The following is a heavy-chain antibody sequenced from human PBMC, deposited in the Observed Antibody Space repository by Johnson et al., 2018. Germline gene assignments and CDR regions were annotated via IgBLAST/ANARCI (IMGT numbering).Heavy chain of an antibody. V-gene: IGHV3-21*01. D-gene: IGHD3-10*01. CDR1: GFTFSIYT. CDR3: ARDGGSMVRGGADY. J-gene: IGHJ4*02. CDR2: ISSSSSYI. Sequence: VQLVESGGGLVKXGGSLRLXCVASGFTFSIYTMNWVRQPPGKGLEWVSSISSSSSYIYYADALKGRFTISRDNARDSLYLQMNSLRAEDTAVYYCARDGGSMVRGGADYWGQGTLVTVSS.